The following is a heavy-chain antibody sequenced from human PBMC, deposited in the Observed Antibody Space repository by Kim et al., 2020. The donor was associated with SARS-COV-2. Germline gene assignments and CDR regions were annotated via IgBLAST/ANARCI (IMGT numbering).Heavy chain of an antibody. D-gene: IGHD1-26*01. J-gene: IGHJ6*02. CDR3: AKGAIGYYGMDV. V-gene: IGHV3-9*01. Sequence: GYADSVKSRVTISSDNAKNSLYRQMNSLRAEDTALYYCAKGAIGYYGMDVWGQGTTVTVSS.